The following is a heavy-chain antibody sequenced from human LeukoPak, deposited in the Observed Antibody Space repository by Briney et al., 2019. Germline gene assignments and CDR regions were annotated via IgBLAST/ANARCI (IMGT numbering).Heavy chain of an antibody. Sequence: SETLSLTCTVSGGSISNYYWSRIRQPPGKALEWIGYIYYTGTTKYNPSLKSRATISLDTSKNQFSLKLTSVTAAGTALFFCARGYDIDVWGQGTTVTVSS. V-gene: IGHV4-59*01. J-gene: IGHJ6*02. CDR3: ARGYDIDV. CDR2: IYYTGTT. CDR1: GGSISNYY.